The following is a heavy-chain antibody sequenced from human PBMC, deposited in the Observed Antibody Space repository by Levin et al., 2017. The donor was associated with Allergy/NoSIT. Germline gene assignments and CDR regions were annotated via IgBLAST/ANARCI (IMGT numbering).Heavy chain of an antibody. CDR3: AKNRAREGGSDAFDI. V-gene: IGHV3-23*01. CDR2: FSGVGGRT. CDR1: GFTLNSYT. J-gene: IGHJ3*02. D-gene: IGHD1-14*01. Sequence: GGSLRLSCATSGFTLNSYTMSWVRQAPGKGLEWVSGFSGVGGRTYYADSVKGRSTISRDNSRNTLHLQMNSLRAEDTAVYYCAKNRAREGGSDAFDIWGQGTMVTVSS.